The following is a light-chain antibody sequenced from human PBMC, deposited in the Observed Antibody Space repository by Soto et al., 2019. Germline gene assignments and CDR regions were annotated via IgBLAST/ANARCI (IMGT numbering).Light chain of an antibody. J-gene: IGLJ7*01. CDR1: SSDVGGYNY. Sequence: QSALTQPRAVSGSPGQSVTISCTGTSSDVGGYNYVSWYQQHPGKVPKLMIFDVSKRPSGVPDRFSGSKSGNPASLTISGLQAEDEADYHCCSYAGSYILIFGGGTQLTVL. CDR3: CSYAGSYILI. CDR2: DVS. V-gene: IGLV2-11*01.